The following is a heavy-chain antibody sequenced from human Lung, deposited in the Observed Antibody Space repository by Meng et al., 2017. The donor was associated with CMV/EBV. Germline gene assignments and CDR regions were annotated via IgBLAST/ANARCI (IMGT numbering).Heavy chain of an antibody. CDR1: GGSISSGDYY. D-gene: IGHD5-18*01. J-gene: IGHJ4*02. V-gene: IGHV4-30-4*08. Sequence: VQLQESGPGLVDPSQTLSLTCTVSGGSISSGDYYWSWIRQPPGKGLEWIGYIYYSGSTYYNPSLKSRVTISVDTSKNQFSLKLSSVTAADTAVYYCARALDTAMVTFDYWGQGTLVTVSS. CDR2: IYYSGST. CDR3: ARALDTAMVTFDY.